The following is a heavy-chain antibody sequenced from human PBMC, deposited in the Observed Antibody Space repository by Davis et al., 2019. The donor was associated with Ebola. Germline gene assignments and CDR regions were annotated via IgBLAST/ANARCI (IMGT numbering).Heavy chain of an antibody. J-gene: IGHJ3*02. CDR1: GFTFSSYN. CDR2: ISGSSYYI. V-gene: IGHV3-21*01. Sequence: GESLKISCAASGFTFSSYNMNWVRQAPGKGLEWVSSISGSSYYIYYAVSVMGRFTISRDNAENSLYLQMNSLGAEDTAVYYCARGRRLLADAFHIWGQGTMVTASS. CDR3: ARGRRLLADAFHI. D-gene: IGHD2-8*02.